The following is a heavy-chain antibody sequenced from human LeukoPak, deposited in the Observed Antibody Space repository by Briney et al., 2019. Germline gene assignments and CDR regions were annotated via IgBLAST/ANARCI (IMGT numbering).Heavy chain of an antibody. J-gene: IGHJ3*02. CDR1: GGSISSYY. V-gene: IGHV4-59*01. CDR3: ARVAYDSSVAFDI. Sequence: PSETLSLTCTVSGGSISSYYWSWIRQPPGKGLEWIGYIYYSGSTNYNPSLKSRVTISVDTSKNQFSLKLSSVTAADTAVYYCARVAYDSSVAFDIWGQGTMVTVSS. CDR2: IYYSGST. D-gene: IGHD3-22*01.